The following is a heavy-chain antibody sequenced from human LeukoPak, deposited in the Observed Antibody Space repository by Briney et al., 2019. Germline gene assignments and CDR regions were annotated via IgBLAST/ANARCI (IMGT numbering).Heavy chain of an antibody. CDR1: GFTFDDYG. Sequence: RPGGSLRLSCAASGFTFDDYGMSWVRQAPGKGLEWVSGINWNGGSTGYADSVKGRFTISRDNAKNSLYLQMNSLRAEDTALYYCARDYYGSGSYCFDYWGQGTLVTVSS. J-gene: IGHJ4*02. CDR3: ARDYYGSGSYCFDY. CDR2: INWNGGST. V-gene: IGHV3-20*04. D-gene: IGHD3-10*01.